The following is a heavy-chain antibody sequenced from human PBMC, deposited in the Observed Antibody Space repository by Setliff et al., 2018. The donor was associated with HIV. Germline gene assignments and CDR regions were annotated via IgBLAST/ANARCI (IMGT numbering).Heavy chain of an antibody. J-gene: IGHJ4*02. CDR1: GYTFPSYG. CDR3: ARDLYTYSGYGTNY. D-gene: IGHD5-12*01. CDR2: ISGYSGNT. Sequence: GASVKVSCKASGYTFPSYGVTWVRQAPGQGLEWMGWISGYSGNTEYSHKFQDRVTITADTSTSTAHMELRRLELDDTAVYYCARDLYTYSGYGTNYWGQGTLVTVSS. V-gene: IGHV1-18*01.